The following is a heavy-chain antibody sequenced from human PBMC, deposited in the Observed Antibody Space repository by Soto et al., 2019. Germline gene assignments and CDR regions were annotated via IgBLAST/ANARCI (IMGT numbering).Heavy chain of an antibody. CDR1: VGTFNSYT. D-gene: IGHD5-18*01. CDR3: TRSGGYSYNLAADH. CDR2: IIPVYGRS. Sequence: QAQLVQSGAEVKKPGSSVKVSCKASVGTFNSYTINWVRLAPGQGLEWMGAIIPVYGRSTYAQMFQGRVTFTDDKSTNTTSMESSSLRTDDTAVYFCTRSGGYSYNLAADHWGQGTLVTIST. V-gene: IGHV1-69*06. J-gene: IGHJ5*02.